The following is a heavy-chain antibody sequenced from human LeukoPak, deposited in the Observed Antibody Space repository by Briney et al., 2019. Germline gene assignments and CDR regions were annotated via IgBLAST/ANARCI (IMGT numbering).Heavy chain of an antibody. J-gene: IGHJ5*02. Sequence: ASVKVSCKASGYTFTGYYMHWVRRAPGQGLEWMGRINPNSGGTNYAQKFQGRVTMTRDTSISTAYMELSRLRSDDTAVYYCARAPLWFGEFGFDPWGQGTLVTVSS. CDR2: INPNSGGT. D-gene: IGHD3-10*01. CDR1: GYTFTGYY. CDR3: ARAPLWFGEFGFDP. V-gene: IGHV1-2*06.